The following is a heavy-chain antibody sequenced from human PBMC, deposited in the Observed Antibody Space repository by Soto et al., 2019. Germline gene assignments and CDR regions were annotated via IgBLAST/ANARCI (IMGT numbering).Heavy chain of an antibody. D-gene: IGHD5-18*01. Sequence: SETMSLTCTVSVCSISSYYWSWIRPPPGKGLEWIGYIYYSGSTNYNPSLKSRVTISVDTSKNQFSLKLSSVTAADTAVYYCARGRIQLWYPFDYSGQGILGTVSS. V-gene: IGHV4-59*01. J-gene: IGHJ4*02. CDR3: ARGRIQLWYPFDY. CDR1: VCSISSYY. CDR2: IYYSGST.